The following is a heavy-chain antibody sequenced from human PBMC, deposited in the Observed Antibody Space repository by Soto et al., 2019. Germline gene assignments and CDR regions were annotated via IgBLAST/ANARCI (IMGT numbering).Heavy chain of an antibody. J-gene: IGHJ6*02. Sequence: GGSLRLSCGASGFAFSNYGMNWVRQAPGKGLQWVSYISSSGDKIYYADSVKGRFTISRDNSKNTLYLQMNSLRAEDTAVYYCAKDSPRNGMDVWGQGTTVTV. CDR1: GFAFSNYG. V-gene: IGHV3-23*01. CDR3: AKDSPRNGMDV. CDR2: ISSSGDKI.